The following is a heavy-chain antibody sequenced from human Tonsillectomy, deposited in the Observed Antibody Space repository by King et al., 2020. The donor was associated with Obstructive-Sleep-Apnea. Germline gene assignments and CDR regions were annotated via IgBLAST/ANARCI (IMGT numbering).Heavy chain of an antibody. D-gene: IGHD3-9*01. V-gene: IGHV3-21*01. Sequence: VQLVESGGGLVKPGGSLRLSCAASGFTFSSYSMNLVRQAPGKGLEWVSSIISSSIYIYYADSVKGRFTISRDNAKNSLYLQMNSLRAEDTAVYYCARYYDILTGYFDYWGQGTLVTVSS. CDR1: GFTFSSYS. CDR3: ARYYDILTGYFDY. J-gene: IGHJ4*02. CDR2: IISSSIYI.